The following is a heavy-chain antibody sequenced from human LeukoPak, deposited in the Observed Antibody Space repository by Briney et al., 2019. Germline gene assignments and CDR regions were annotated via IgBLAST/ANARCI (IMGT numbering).Heavy chain of an antibody. CDR2: IWYDGSNK. CDR1: GFRFSNYG. J-gene: IGHJ4*02. Sequence: PGGPLRLSCAASGFRFSNYGTHWVRQAPGKGLEWVALIWYDGSNKYYADSVKGRFTISRDNSKNTLYLQMNSLRAEDTAVYYCGTVRGPDSSRWYSDYWGQGTLVTVSS. D-gene: IGHD6-13*01. V-gene: IGHV3-33*01. CDR3: GTVRGPDSSRWYSDY.